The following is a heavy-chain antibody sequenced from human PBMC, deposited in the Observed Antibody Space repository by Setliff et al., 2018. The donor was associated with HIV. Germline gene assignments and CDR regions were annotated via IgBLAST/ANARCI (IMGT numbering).Heavy chain of an antibody. CDR1: GGTSYA. J-gene: IGHJ3*02. Sequence: SVKVSCKASGGTSYAINWVRQAPGQGLEWMGQIITVLDITDYAQKFQGRVTITADESTSTMYMELSSLRFDDTAVYYCAGPRGDEAFDIWGQGTMVTVSS. V-gene: IGHV1-69*10. CDR2: IITVLDIT. D-gene: IGHD3-10*01. CDR3: AGPRGDEAFDI.